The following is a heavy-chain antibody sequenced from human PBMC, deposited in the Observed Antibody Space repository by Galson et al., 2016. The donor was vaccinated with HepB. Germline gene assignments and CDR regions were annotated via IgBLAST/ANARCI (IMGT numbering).Heavy chain of an antibody. CDR3: VKGFYGVTGTVHFDH. Sequence: SLRLSCAVSGFTVSNHYISWVRQAPGKGLEWVSIINADGTTDYRDSVKGRFAISRHNSKKTLYLQRSSLLRENTAVYFCVKGFYGVTGTVHFDHWGQGTPVTVSS. J-gene: IGHJ4*02. CDR1: GFTVSNHY. V-gene: IGHV3-66*02. CDR2: INADGTT. D-gene: IGHD1-1*01.